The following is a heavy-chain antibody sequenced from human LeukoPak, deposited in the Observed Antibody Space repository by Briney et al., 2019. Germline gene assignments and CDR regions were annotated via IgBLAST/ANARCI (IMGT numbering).Heavy chain of an antibody. CDR3: TSGELWFGEA. CDR1: GGSLSSGDSH. V-gene: IGHV4-31*03. CDR2: IYYSGST. Sequence: PSETLSLTCTVSGGSLSSGDSHWTWIRQHPGKGLEWIGNIYYSGSTYYNPSLKSRVTISLDTSKNQFSLKLSSVTAADTAVCYCTSGELWFGEAWGQGILVTVSS. D-gene: IGHD3-10*01. J-gene: IGHJ5*02.